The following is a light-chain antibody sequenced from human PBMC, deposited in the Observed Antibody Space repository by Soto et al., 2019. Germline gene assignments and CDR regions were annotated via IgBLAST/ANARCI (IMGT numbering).Light chain of an antibody. V-gene: IGKV1-5*03. CDR3: QQYNTYGYVWT. Sequence: DIQMIQSPSTLSAFVGDRVTITCRASQSINKWLAWYQQKAGKAPSLLIFKASELESGVPSRFTGSGSGTEFTLTITSLQPDDFATYYCQQYNTYGYVWTFGQGTKVDI. CDR2: KAS. J-gene: IGKJ1*01. CDR1: QSINKW.